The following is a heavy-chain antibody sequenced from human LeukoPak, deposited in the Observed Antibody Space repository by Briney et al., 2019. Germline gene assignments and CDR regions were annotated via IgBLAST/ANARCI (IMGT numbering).Heavy chain of an antibody. CDR3: ARQPSRWFTSYS. CDR2: IYYSGRT. Sequence: SLSLTCTVSGGSLSSYFCSWVRQPPGNGLGWIAYIYYSGRTNYNPSLSTRVTISVDTSKNQFSLKLSSVTAADTAVYYCARQPSRWFTSYSWGQGTLVTVSS. J-gene: IGHJ4*02. CDR1: GGSLSSYF. D-gene: IGHD6-13*01. V-gene: IGHV4-59*01.